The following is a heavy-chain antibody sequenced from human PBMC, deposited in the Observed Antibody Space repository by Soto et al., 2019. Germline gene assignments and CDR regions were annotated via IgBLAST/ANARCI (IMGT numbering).Heavy chain of an antibody. J-gene: IGHJ4*02. CDR1: GYTFSEYY. CDR2: INPNTGGT. CDR3: ARDYYGGDY. Sequence: QVQLLQSGTEVKKPGASVKVSCKASGYTFSEYYMNWVRQAPGQGLEWMGWINPNTGGTKYAQKFQGRVTLTRDTSINTAYMELSILRSDATAVYYCARDYYGGDYWGQGTLVTVSS. D-gene: IGHD4-17*01. V-gene: IGHV1-2*02.